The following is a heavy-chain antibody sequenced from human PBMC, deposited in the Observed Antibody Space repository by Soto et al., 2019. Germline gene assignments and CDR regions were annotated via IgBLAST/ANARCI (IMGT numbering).Heavy chain of an antibody. CDR1: GASISSNY. V-gene: IGHV4-59*01. D-gene: IGHD3-9*01. CDR3: VREHYDILTGYSTFDY. CDR2: IYYSGST. Sequence: SETLSLTCIVSGASISSNYWTWIRQPPGKGLEWIGYIYYSGSTNYNPSLKSRVTISVDTSKNQFSLKLSSVTAADTAVYYCVREHYDILTGYSTFDYWGQGTLVTVSS. J-gene: IGHJ4*02.